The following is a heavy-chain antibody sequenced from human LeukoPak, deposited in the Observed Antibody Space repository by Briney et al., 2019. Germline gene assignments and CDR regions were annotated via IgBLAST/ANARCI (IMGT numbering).Heavy chain of an antibody. D-gene: IGHD3-10*01. J-gene: IGHJ5*02. V-gene: IGHV4-34*01. Sequence: PSETLSLTCAVYGGSLSHYYWSWIRQPPGKGLEWIGEINHSGSTNHNPSLKSRVTISVDMSKNQFSLELTSVTAADTAVYYCARGPASGSNFARFDPWGQGTLVTVSS. CDR1: GGSLSHYY. CDR3: ARGPASGSNFARFDP. CDR2: INHSGST.